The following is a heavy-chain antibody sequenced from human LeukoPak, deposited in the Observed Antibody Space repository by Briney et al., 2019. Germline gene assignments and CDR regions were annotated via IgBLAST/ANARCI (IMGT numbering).Heavy chain of an antibody. D-gene: IGHD3-3*01. J-gene: IGHJ6*02. CDR3: ATKYYDFWSGYEYYYYGMDV. V-gene: IGHV1-8*01. CDR1: GYTFTSYD. CDR2: MNPNSGNT. Sequence: ASVTVSCKASGYTFTSYDINWVRQAAGQGLEGMGWMNPNSGNTGYAQKFQGRVTMTRNTSISTAYMELSSLRSEDTAVYYCATKYYDFWSGYEYYYYGMDVWGQGTTVTVSS.